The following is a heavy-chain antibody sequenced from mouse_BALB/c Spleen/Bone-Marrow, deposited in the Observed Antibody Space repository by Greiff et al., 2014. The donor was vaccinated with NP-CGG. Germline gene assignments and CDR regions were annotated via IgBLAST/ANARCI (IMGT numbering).Heavy chain of an antibody. Sequence: QVQLQQSGAELVRPESSVKISCKASGYAFSTYWTIWVKQRPGQGLEWIGQIYPGDGDNNYNGKFKGKATLTADKSSSTAYMQLSSLTSEDSAVYFCARGESSATDYWGQGTSVTVSA. J-gene: IGHJ4*01. V-gene: IGHV1-80*01. D-gene: IGHD1-1*01. CDR3: ARGESSATDY. CDR1: GYAFSTYW. CDR2: IYPGDGDN.